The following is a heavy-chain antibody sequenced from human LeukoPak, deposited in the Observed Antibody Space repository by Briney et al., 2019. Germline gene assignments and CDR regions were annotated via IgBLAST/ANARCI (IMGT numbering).Heavy chain of an antibody. CDR1: GGSISSYY. CDR2: IYYSGST. Sequence: SETLSLTCTVSGGSISSYYWSWIRQPPGKGLEWIGYIYYSGSTNYNPSLKSRVAISVDTSKNQFSLKLSSVTAADTAVYYCARQRRIFGVVGYYYGMDVWGQGTTVTVSS. V-gene: IGHV4-59*08. CDR3: ARQRRIFGVVGYYYGMDV. J-gene: IGHJ6*02. D-gene: IGHD3-3*01.